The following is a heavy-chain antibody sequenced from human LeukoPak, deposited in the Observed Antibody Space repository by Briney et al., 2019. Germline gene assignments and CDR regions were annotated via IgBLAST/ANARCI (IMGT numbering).Heavy chain of an antibody. CDR1: GGSFSGYY. D-gene: IGHD6-19*01. V-gene: IGHV4-34*01. CDR2: INHSGST. J-gene: IGHJ6*03. Sequence: SETLSLTCAVYGGSFSGYYWSWIRQPPGKGLEWIGEINHSGSTNYNPSLKSRVTISVDTSKNQFSLKLSSVTAADTAMYYCARVGSDKQWLVPNKYYYYYYMDVWGKGTTVTVSS. CDR3: ARVGSDKQWLVPNKYYYYYYMDV.